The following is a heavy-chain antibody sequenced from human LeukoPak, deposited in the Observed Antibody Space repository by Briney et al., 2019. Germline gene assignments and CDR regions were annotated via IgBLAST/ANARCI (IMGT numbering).Heavy chain of an antibody. CDR3: AKPVLLWFAPDCYFDY. CDR2: ISYDGSNK. D-gene: IGHD3-10*01. J-gene: IGHJ4*02. V-gene: IGHV3-30*18. Sequence: GGSLRLSCAASGFTFSSYGMHWVRQAPGKGLEWVAVISYDGSNKYYADSVKGRFTISRGNSKNTLYLQMNSLRAEDTAVYYCAKPVLLWFAPDCYFDYWGQGTLVTVSS. CDR1: GFTFSSYG.